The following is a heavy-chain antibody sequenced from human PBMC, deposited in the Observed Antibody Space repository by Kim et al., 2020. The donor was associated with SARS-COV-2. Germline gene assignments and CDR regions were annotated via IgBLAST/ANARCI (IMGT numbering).Heavy chain of an antibody. Sequence: GGSLRLSCAASGFSFSSYWMYWVRQVPGKGLVWVSRISSDGNTTTYADSVKGRFTISRDNAKNTLSLQMNSLRAEDTAVYYCAGSGSGGYWGQGSLFTVS. CDR1: GFSFSSYW. D-gene: IGHD3-10*01. CDR2: ISSDGNTT. V-gene: IGHV3-74*01. CDR3: AGSGSGGY. J-gene: IGHJ4*02.